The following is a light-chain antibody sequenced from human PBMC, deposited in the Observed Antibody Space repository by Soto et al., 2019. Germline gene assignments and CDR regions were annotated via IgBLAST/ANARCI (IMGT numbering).Light chain of an antibody. J-gene: IGKJ1*01. V-gene: IGKV1-12*01. Sequence: DIQVTQSPSSVSASVGDRVTIYCRASQDVSSWLAWYQQKPGKAPELLIYDASTLQSGVPSRFSGSGSGTAFTLTITSLRPEDSATYFCQQANSFPWTFGQGTKVEIK. CDR1: QDVSSW. CDR3: QQANSFPWT. CDR2: DAS.